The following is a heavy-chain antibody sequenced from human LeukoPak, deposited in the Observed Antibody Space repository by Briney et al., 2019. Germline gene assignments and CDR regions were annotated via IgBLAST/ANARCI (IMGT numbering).Heavy chain of an antibody. CDR1: GFTFSSYG. D-gene: IGHD4-23*01. J-gene: IGHJ4*02. CDR2: ISYDGSNK. V-gene: IGHV3-30*03. Sequence: PGGSPRLSCAASGFTFSSYGMHWVRQAPGKGLEWVAVISYDGSNKYYADSVKGRFTISRDNSKNTLYLQMNSLRAEDTAVYYCARDRSSTVVTGGGYWGQGTLVTVSS. CDR3: ARDRSSTVVTGGGY.